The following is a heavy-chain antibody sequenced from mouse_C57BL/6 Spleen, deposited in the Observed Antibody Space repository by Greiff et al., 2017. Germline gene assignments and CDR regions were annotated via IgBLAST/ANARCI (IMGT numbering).Heavy chain of an antibody. CDR2: INPYNGGT. CDR1: GYTFTDYY. D-gene: IGHD3-2*02. J-gene: IGHJ2*01. CDR3: ARRDSSGPYFDY. Sequence: VQLQQSGPVLVKPGASVKMSCKASGYTFTDYYMNWVKQSHGKSLEWIGVINPYNGGTSYNQKFKGKATLTVDKSSSTAYMELNSLTSEDSAVYYCARRDSSGPYFDYWGQGTTLTVSS. V-gene: IGHV1-19*01.